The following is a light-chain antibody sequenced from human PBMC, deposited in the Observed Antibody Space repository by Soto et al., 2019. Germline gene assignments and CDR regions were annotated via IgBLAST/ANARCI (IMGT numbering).Light chain of an antibody. Sequence: IMLTQSPSTLSLSAGERATLSCRASQSVSSYLAWYQKKPGQAPRLLLYDASNRATGIPARFSGSGSGTDLTLTISSLEHEDFAVYYCQQRSNWPLITFGQGTRLEIK. V-gene: IGKV3-11*01. CDR2: DAS. CDR3: QQRSNWPLIT. J-gene: IGKJ5*01. CDR1: QSVSSY.